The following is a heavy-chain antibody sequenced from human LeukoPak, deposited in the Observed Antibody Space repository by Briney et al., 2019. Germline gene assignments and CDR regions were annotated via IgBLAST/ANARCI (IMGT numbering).Heavy chain of an antibody. D-gene: IGHD3-10*01. CDR1: GYSISSGYY. V-gene: IGHV4-38-2*02. J-gene: IGHJ2*01. CDR3: ARRRVRGVIAFSGYFDL. CDR2: IYYSGST. Sequence: SETLSLTCTVSGYSISSGYYWGWIRQPPGKGLEWIGSIYYSGSTYYNPSLKSRVTISVDTSKNQFSLKLSSVTAADTAVYYCARRRVRGVIAFSGYFDLWGRGTLVTVSS.